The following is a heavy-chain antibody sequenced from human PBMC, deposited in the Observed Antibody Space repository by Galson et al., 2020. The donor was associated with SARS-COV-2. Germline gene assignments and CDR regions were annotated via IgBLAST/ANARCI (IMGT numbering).Heavy chain of an antibody. Sequence: TGGSLRLSCAASGFTFDDYAMHWVRQAPGKGLEWVSGISWNSGSIGYADSVKGRFTISRDNAKNSLYLQMNSLRAEDTALYYCAKGTSNNHNYYDSSGYFDYWGQGTLVTVSS. V-gene: IGHV3-9*01. CDR1: GFTFDDYA. J-gene: IGHJ4*02. D-gene: IGHD3-22*01. CDR3: AKGTSNNHNYYDSSGYFDY. CDR2: ISWNSGSI.